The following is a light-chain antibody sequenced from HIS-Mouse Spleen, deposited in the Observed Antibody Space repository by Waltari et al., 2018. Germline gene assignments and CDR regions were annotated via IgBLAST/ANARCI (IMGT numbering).Light chain of an antibody. CDR3: YSTDSSGNHRV. Sequence: SYELTQPPSVSVSPGQTARITCSGDALPKKYAYWYQQKSGQAPVLVSYEDSKRPSGIPGRFTGSSSGTMATLTSSGDQVEDEADYYCYSTDSSGNHRVFGGGTKLTVL. V-gene: IGLV3-10*01. CDR1: ALPKKY. CDR2: EDS. J-gene: IGLJ2*01.